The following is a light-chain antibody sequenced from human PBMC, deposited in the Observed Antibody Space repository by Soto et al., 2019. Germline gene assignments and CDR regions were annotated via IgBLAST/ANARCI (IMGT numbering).Light chain of an antibody. CDR3: QQRLNWPPG. CDR1: QSVTNY. V-gene: IGKV3-11*01. Sequence: EIFLTQSPDTLSLSPGERATLTCRASQSVTNYIARYQQRPGQAPRLLIYDASNRATGVPARFSGSGSGTDFTLTISDLEPADFGLYYCQQRLNWPPGFGQGTKVDIK. CDR2: DAS. J-gene: IGKJ1*01.